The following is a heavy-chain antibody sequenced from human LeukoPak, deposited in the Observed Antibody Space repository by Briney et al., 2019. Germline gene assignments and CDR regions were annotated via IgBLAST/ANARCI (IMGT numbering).Heavy chain of an antibody. CDR3: ARRLSSSSLLPDY. D-gene: IGHD3-16*01. J-gene: IGHJ4*02. CDR2: ISGSGGST. Sequence: PGGSLRLSCAASGFTLGRYTMNWVRQAPGKGLEWVSAISGSGGSTYYADSVKGRFTISRDNSKNTLYLQMNSLRAEDTAVYYCARRLSSSSLLPDYWGQGTLVTVSS. V-gene: IGHV3-23*01. CDR1: GFTLGRYT.